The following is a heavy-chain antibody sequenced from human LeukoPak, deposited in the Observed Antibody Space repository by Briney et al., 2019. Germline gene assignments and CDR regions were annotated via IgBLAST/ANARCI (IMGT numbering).Heavy chain of an antibody. V-gene: IGHV4-38-2*01. CDR1: GYSISSASY. CDR2: IYHSGSP. J-gene: IGHJ4*02. D-gene: IGHD3-3*01. CDR3: ARPISSQGYFGVVID. Sequence: SETLSLTCAVSGYSISSASYWGWIRQPPGKGLEWIGNIYHSGSPYYNPSLKSRVTISVDTSKNQFSLKLSSVTAADMAVYYCARPISSQGYFGVVIDWGQGTLVTVSS.